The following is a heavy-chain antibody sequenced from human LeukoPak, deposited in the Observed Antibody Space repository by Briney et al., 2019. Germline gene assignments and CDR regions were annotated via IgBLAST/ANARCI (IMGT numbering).Heavy chain of an antibody. Sequence: GGSLRLSCAASGFTFRHYALHWGRQAPGRGLEWVAVLSFDGAHKYYAESVKGRFTISRDNSNNTLFLKMDSMRIEDTALYYCVRARAGGLDYWGQGTLVTVSS. CDR1: GFTFRHYA. D-gene: IGHD3-10*01. CDR3: VRARAGGLDY. V-gene: IGHV3-30*04. CDR2: LSFDGAHK. J-gene: IGHJ4*02.